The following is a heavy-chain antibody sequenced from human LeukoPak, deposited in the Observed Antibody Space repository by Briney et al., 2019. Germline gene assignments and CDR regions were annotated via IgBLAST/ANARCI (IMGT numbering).Heavy chain of an antibody. Sequence: GGSLRLSCAASGFTFGGYAMRWVRQAPGKGLEWVSGISWNSGSIGYADSVKGRFTISRDNAKNSLCLQMNSLRAEDTALYYCAKGGSSGWYEDYFDYWGQGTLVTVSS. J-gene: IGHJ4*02. CDR3: AKGGSSGWYEDYFDY. CDR2: ISWNSGSI. V-gene: IGHV3-9*01. D-gene: IGHD6-19*01. CDR1: GFTFGGYA.